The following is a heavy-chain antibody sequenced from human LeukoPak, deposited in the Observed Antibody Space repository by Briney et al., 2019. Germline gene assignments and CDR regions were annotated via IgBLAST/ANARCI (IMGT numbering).Heavy chain of an antibody. CDR2: IYYSGTT. V-gene: IGHV4-39*01. CDR3: ARLGYCSGGSCYSFRKEQF. CDR1: GGSISNSNYY. Sequence: SETLSLTCNVSGGSISNSNYYWGWIRQPPGKGLEWIGSIYYSGTTYYNPSLKSRVTMSVDTSKNQFSLKLTSVTAADTAVYYCARLGYCSGGSCYSFRKEQFWGQGTLVTVSS. D-gene: IGHD2-15*01. J-gene: IGHJ4*02.